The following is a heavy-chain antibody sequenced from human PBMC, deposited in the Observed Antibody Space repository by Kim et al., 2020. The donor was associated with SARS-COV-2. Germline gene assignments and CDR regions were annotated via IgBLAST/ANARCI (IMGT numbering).Heavy chain of an antibody. Sequence: SVKVSCKASGGTFSSYAISWVRQAPGQGLEWMGGIIPIFGTANYAQKFQGRVTITADESTSTAYMELSSLRSEDTAVYYCARRGDSYGLDGLYYFDYWGQGTLVTVSS. V-gene: IGHV1-69*13. CDR2: IIPIFGTA. CDR3: ARRGDSYGLDGLYYFDY. D-gene: IGHD5-18*01. J-gene: IGHJ4*02. CDR1: GGTFSSYA.